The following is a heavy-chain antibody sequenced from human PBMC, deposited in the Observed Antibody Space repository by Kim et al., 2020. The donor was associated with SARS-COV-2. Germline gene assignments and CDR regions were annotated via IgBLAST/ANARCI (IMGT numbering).Heavy chain of an antibody. J-gene: IGHJ4*02. D-gene: IGHD1-26*01. V-gene: IGHV4-34*01. Sequence: TTTPARKSRVTISVDTSKNQFSLKLSAVTAADTAVYYCARGTSGSYFYWGQGTLVTVSS. CDR3: ARGTSGSYFY.